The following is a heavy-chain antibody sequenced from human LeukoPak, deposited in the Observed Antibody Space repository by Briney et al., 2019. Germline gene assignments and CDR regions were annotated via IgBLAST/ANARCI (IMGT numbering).Heavy chain of an antibody. Sequence: SETLSLACTAYPYSISSGYYWGWIRQPPGKGLEWIGSIYHSGSTYYNPSLKSRVTISVDTSKNQFSLKLSSVTAADTAVYYCASSKSVAGAFDAFDIWGQGTMVTVSS. CDR3: ASSKSVAGAFDAFDI. J-gene: IGHJ3*02. D-gene: IGHD6-19*01. CDR1: PYSISSGYY. CDR2: IYHSGST. V-gene: IGHV4-38-2*02.